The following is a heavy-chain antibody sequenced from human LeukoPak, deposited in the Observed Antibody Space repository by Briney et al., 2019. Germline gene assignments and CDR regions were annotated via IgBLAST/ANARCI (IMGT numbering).Heavy chain of an antibody. J-gene: IGHJ3*02. CDR1: GGSISSSSYY. Sequence: KPSETLSLTCTVSGGSISSSSYYWGWIRQPPGKGLEWIGNIYYSGSTYYNPSLKSRVTVSVDTSKNQFSLKLSSVTAADTAVYYCARSAPGYVDAFDIWGQGTLVTVSS. CDR3: ARSAPGYVDAFDI. CDR2: IYYSGST. D-gene: IGHD3-16*01. V-gene: IGHV4-39*01.